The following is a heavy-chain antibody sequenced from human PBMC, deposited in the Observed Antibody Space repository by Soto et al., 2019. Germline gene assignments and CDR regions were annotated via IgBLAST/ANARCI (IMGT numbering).Heavy chain of an antibody. J-gene: IGHJ4*02. CDR1: GGSISSYY. Sequence: SETLSLTCTVSGGSISSYYWSWIRQPPGKGLEWIGYIYYSGSTNYNPSLKSRVTISVDTSKNQFSLKLSSVTAADTAVYYCARVRRDGYTTYYFDYWGQGTLVTVSS. CDR3: ARVRRDGYTTYYFDY. V-gene: IGHV4-59*01. D-gene: IGHD5-12*01. CDR2: IYYSGST.